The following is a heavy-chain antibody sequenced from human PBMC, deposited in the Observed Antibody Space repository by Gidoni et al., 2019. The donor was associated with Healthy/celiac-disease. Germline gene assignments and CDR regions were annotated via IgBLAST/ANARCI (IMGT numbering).Heavy chain of an antibody. D-gene: IGHD5-12*01. CDR3: ARDHLRDGYNPYYFDY. CDR2: ISYDGSNK. Sequence: VQLVESGGGVVQPGRSLRRSCAAPGFTFSRYAMHWFRQAPGKGLEWVAVISYDGSNKYYADSVKGRFTISRDNSKNTLYLQMNSLRAEDTAVYYCARDHLRDGYNPYYFDYWGQGTLVTVSS. J-gene: IGHJ4*02. CDR1: GFTFSRYA. V-gene: IGHV3-30-3*01.